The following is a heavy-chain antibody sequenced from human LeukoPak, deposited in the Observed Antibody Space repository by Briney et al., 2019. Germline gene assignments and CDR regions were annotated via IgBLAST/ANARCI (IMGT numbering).Heavy chain of an antibody. D-gene: IGHD5-18*01. Sequence: SETLSLTCTVSGGSISSSSYYWGWIRQPPGKGLEWIGSIYYSGSTYYNPSLKSRATISVNTSKNLFSLKLSSVTAADTAVYYCARQQLGVTAMDGIDYWGQGTLVTVSS. CDR2: IYYSGST. CDR3: ARQQLGVTAMDGIDY. V-gene: IGHV4-39*01. J-gene: IGHJ4*02. CDR1: GGSISSSSYY.